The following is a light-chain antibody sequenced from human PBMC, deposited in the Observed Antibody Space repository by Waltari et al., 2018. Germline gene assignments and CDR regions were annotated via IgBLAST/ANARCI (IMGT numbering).Light chain of an antibody. V-gene: IGLV3-21*02. Sequence: SYVLTQPPSVSLAPGQTATITCGGDNIGIKTVHWYQQRPGQAPVLVVYGYRDRPSGIPERFSGSNSGNTATLTIGRVEVGDEADYFCQVWDKSSDYVFGPGTKVTVL. J-gene: IGLJ1*01. CDR3: QVWDKSSDYV. CDR1: NIGIKT. CDR2: GYR.